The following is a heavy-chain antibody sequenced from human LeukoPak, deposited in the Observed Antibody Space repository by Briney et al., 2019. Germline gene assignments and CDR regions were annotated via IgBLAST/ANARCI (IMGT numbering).Heavy chain of an antibody. Sequence: SETLSLTCAVYGGSFSGYYWSWIRQPPGKGLEWIGYIYSGSTNYNPSLKSRVTISVDTSKNQFSLKLSSVTAADTAVYYCAREVVVAAYFDYWGQGTLVTVSS. D-gene: IGHD2-15*01. CDR3: AREVVVAAYFDY. V-gene: IGHV4-59*01. CDR1: GGSFSGYY. J-gene: IGHJ4*02. CDR2: IYSGST.